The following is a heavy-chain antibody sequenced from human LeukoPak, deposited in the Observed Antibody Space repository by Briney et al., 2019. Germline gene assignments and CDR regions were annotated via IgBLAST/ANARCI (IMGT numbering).Heavy chain of an antibody. V-gene: IGHV3-9*01. CDR1: GFTFDDYA. J-gene: IGHJ3*02. CDR3: AKDIDGVTVGGAFDI. CDR2: ISWNSGST. D-gene: IGHD2-21*02. Sequence: PGGSLRLSCAASGFTFDDYAMHWVRQAPGKGLEWVSGISWNSGSTGYSDSVRGRFTISRDNAKNSLYLQMNSLRAEDTALYYCAKDIDGVTVGGAFDIWGQGTMVTVSS.